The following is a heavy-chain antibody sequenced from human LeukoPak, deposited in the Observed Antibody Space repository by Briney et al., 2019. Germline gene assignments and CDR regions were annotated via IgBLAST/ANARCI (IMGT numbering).Heavy chain of an antibody. CDR2: IRYDGSNK. CDR3: AKTGLRQWSGNEVAFDI. D-gene: IGHD3-10*02. J-gene: IGHJ3*02. CDR1: GFTFSSYG. V-gene: IGHV3-30*02. Sequence: GGSLRLSCAASGFTFSSYGMHWVRQAPGKGLEWVAFIRYDGSNKYYADSVKGRFTISRDNSKNTLYLQMNSLRAEDTAVYYCAKTGLRQWSGNEVAFDIWGQGTMVTVSS.